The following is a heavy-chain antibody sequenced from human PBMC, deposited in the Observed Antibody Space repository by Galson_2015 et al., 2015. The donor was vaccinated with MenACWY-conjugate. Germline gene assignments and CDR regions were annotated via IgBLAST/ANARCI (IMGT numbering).Heavy chain of an antibody. CDR2: ISTDESLT. V-gene: IGHV3-74*03. Sequence: LVWVSRISTDESLTTYADSVKGRFTISRDNAKNTLYLQMNSLRPEDTAVFYCAKTRGASFYFDPWGQGTLVTVSS. CDR3: AKTRGASFYFDP. D-gene: IGHD1-26*01. J-gene: IGHJ4*02.